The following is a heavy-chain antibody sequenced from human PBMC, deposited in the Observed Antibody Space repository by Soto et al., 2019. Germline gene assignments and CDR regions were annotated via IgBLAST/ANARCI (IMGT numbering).Heavy chain of an antibody. Sequence: PGGSLRLSCAASGFTFSSYGMHWVRQAPGRGLEWVAVISYDGSNKYYADSVKGRFTISRDNSKNTLYLQMNSLRAEDTAVYYCAKSPYGDYADGMDVWGQGTTVTVSS. CDR2: ISYDGSNK. V-gene: IGHV3-30*18. CDR3: AKSPYGDYADGMDV. CDR1: GFTFSSYG. D-gene: IGHD4-17*01. J-gene: IGHJ6*02.